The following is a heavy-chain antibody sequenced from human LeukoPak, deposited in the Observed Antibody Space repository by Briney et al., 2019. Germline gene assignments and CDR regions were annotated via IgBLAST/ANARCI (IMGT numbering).Heavy chain of an antibody. D-gene: IGHD6-13*01. CDR2: ISYDGTNK. CDR1: GFTFRNYG. J-gene: IGHJ4*02. Sequence: GGSLRLSCAASGFTFRNYGMHWVRQAPGKGLEWVAGISYDGTNKYYADSVKGRFTVSRDNSKNTLYLQMNSLRAEDTAVYHCAKDPDSGIAAAGTDDYWGQGTLVTVSS. CDR3: AKDPDSGIAAAGTDDY. V-gene: IGHV3-30*18.